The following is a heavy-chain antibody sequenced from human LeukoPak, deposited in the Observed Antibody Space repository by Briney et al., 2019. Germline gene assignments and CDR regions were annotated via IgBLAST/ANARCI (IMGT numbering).Heavy chain of an antibody. D-gene: IGHD3-22*01. V-gene: IGHV4-4*07. CDR2: IHSTGNT. Sequence: PSETLSLICTVSGGSISSNYWSWIRQPAGKGLEWIGRIHSTGNTNYNPSLKSRVSISLDESKNQFSVKLTSVTAADTAVYYCAGGSNGYYYPFGYWGQGALVTVSS. CDR1: GGSISSNY. J-gene: IGHJ4*02. CDR3: AGGSNGYYYPFGY.